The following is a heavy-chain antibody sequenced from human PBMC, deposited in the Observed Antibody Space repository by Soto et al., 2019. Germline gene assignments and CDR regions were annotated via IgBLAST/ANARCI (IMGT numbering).Heavy chain of an antibody. CDR1: GGSVSSGSYY. Sequence: SETLSLTCTVSGGSVSSGSYYWTWIRQPPGKGLEWIGEINHSGSTNYNPSLKSRVTISVDTSKNQFSLKLSSVTAADTAVYYCARWGIVVVPAAKRRGDYWGQGTLVTVSS. D-gene: IGHD2-2*01. V-gene: IGHV4-61*01. CDR2: INHSGST. CDR3: ARWGIVVVPAAKRRGDY. J-gene: IGHJ4*02.